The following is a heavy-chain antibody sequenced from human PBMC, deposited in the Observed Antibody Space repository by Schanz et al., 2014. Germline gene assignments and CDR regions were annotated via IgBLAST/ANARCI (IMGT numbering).Heavy chain of an antibody. CDR2: INTNTGNP. CDR3: TTETIAMAGTFSI. CDR1: GYTFTSYA. J-gene: IGHJ4*02. Sequence: QVQLVQSGSELKKPGASVKVSCKASGYTFTSYAMNWVRQAPGQGLEWVGWINTNTGNPTYAQGFTGRFVFSLDTSISTAYLQISNLKAEDTAAYYCTTETIAMAGTFSIWGQGTLVTVSS. V-gene: IGHV7-4-1*02. D-gene: IGHD6-19*01.